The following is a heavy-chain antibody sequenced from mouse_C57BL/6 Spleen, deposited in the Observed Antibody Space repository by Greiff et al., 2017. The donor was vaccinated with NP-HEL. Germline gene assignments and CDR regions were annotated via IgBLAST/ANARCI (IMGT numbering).Heavy chain of an antibody. D-gene: IGHD1-1*02. Sequence: VQLQESGPGLVKPSQSLFLTCSITGFPITSGYYWIWIRQSPGKPLEWMGYITHSGETFYNPSLQSPISITRETSKNQFFLQVNSVTTEDTAMYYCAGDNYGHWYFDVWGTGTTVTVSS. CDR2: ITHSGET. J-gene: IGHJ1*03. CDR1: GFPITSGYY. CDR3: AGDNYGHWYFDV. V-gene: IGHV12-3*01.